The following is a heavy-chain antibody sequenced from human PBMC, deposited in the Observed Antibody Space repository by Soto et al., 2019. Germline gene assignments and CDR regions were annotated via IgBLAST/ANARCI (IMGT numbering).Heavy chain of an antibody. CDR2: ISGSGSST. D-gene: IGHD7-27*01. Sequence: XVSLRVSCVACGFTFNEHALAWVRRAPGKGLEWVSAISGSGSSTYDSDSVKGRFTISRDNSNNTLYLQMNSLRAEDTAIYYCARKTGVITVISAFDHWGQGTPVTVSS. V-gene: IGHV3-23*01. CDR3: ARKTGVITVISAFDH. CDR1: GFTFNEHA. J-gene: IGHJ4*02.